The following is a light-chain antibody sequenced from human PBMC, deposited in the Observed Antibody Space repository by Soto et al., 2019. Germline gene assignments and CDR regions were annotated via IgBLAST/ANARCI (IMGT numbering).Light chain of an antibody. V-gene: IGKV1-5*01. CDR3: QQYNSYSPPP. Sequence: DIQMTQSPSTLSASVGDRVTITCRASQSISSWLAWYQHKPGKAPKLLIYDASRLESGVPSRCSGSGSGTEFTLTISSLQPDDFATYYCQQYNSYSPPPFGGGTKLEIK. CDR2: DAS. J-gene: IGKJ4*01. CDR1: QSISSW.